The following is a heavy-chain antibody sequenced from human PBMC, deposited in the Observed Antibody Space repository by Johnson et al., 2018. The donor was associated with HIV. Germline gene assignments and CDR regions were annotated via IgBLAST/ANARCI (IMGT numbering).Heavy chain of an antibody. CDR2: IYSGGST. CDR3: ARAPRPDAFDI. V-gene: IGHV3-53*01. Sequence: VQLVESGGGLIQPGGSLRLSCAASGFTVSSNYMSWVRQAPGKGLEWVSVIYSGGSTYYADSVKGRFAISRDNAKNTPYLQMNSLGAEDTAVYYWARAPRPDAFDIWGQGTMVTVSS. J-gene: IGHJ3*02. CDR1: GFTVSSNY.